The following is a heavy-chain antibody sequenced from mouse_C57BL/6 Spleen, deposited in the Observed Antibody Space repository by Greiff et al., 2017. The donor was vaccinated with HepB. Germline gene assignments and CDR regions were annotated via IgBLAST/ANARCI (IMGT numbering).Heavy chain of an antibody. CDR3: ARSGGYDGGGDY. J-gene: IGHJ2*01. Sequence: QVQQQQPGAELVKPGASVKLSCKASGYTFTSYWMQWVKQRPGQGLEWIGEIDPSDSYTNYNQKFKGKATLTVDTSSSTAYMQLSSLTSEDSAVYYCARSGGYDGGGDYWGQGTTLTVSS. CDR1: GYTFTSYW. CDR2: IDPSDSYT. V-gene: IGHV1-50*01. D-gene: IGHD2-2*01.